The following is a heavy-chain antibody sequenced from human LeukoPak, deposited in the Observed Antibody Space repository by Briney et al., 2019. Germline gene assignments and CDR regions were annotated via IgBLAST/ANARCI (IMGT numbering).Heavy chain of an antibody. CDR1: GGSFSGYY. CDR2: INHSGST. V-gene: IGHV4-34*01. Sequence: SETLSLTCAVYGGSFSGYYWSWIRQPPGKELEWIGEINHSGSTNYNPSLKSRVTISVDTSKNQFSLKLSSVTAADTAVYYCARGRGYDILTGYSYYFDYWGQGTLVTVSS. CDR3: ARGRGYDILTGYSYYFDY. J-gene: IGHJ4*02. D-gene: IGHD3-9*01.